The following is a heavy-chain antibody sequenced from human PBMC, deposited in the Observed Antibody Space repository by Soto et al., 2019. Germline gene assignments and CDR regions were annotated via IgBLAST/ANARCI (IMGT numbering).Heavy chain of an antibody. V-gene: IGHV1-69*06. Sequence: QVQLEQSGAEVKKPGSSGKVSCKASGGTLSDHGVAWLRQAPGQGLEWMGGTIPVFNTAKYAQKFQGRVTVTADKFTNIAYMELSSLRSEDTAVYFCARGVYGSGNYYAGPSAFDIWGQGTMVIVSS. CDR1: GGTLSDHG. CDR2: TIPVFNTA. D-gene: IGHD3-10*01. CDR3: ARGVYGSGNYYAGPSAFDI. J-gene: IGHJ3*02.